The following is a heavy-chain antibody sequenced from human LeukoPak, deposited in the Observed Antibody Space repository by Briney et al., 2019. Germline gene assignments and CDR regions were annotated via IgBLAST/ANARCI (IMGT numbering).Heavy chain of an antibody. D-gene: IGHD1-26*01. J-gene: IGHJ4*02. Sequence: GGPLRLSCAASGFTFSSYWMSWVRQAPGKGLEWVANIKQDGSEKYYVDSVKGRFTISRDNAKNSLYLQMNSLRAEDTAVYYCARAPGWELLFSDYWGQGTLVTVSS. V-gene: IGHV3-7*01. CDR3: ARAPGWELLFSDY. CDR1: GFTFSSYW. CDR2: IKQDGSEK.